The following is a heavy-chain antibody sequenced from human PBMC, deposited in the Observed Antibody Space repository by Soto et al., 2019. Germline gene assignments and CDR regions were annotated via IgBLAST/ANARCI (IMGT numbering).Heavy chain of an antibody. CDR1: GFIFNNYA. CDR2: ISGTDGTT. CDR3: AKEDTTGFSAYYFDY. V-gene: IGHV3-23*01. J-gene: IGHJ4*02. Sequence: GSLRLSCAAXGFIFNNYAMSWVRQAPGKGLEWVSGISGTDGTTYYADSVKGRLTISRDNSKKTLYLQLNSLRAEDTAVYYCAKEDTTGFSAYYFDYWGQGTQVTVSS. D-gene: IGHD3-22*01.